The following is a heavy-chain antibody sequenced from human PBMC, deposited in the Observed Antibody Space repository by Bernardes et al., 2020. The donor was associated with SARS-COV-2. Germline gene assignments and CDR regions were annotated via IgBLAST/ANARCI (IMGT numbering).Heavy chain of an antibody. CDR1: GFTFSGYA. J-gene: IGHJ6*02. D-gene: IGHD1-1*01. Sequence: GGSLRLSCGASGFTFSGYAMTWVRQAPGKGLEWVSVVRGRGDTTYYSDSVEGRFTISRDNSKNMLYLQMNSLRVEDTAVYYCVKNQGPGTPYYYAMDVWGQGTTVTVSS. V-gene: IGHV3-23*01. CDR3: VKNQGPGTPYYYAMDV. CDR2: VRGRGDTT.